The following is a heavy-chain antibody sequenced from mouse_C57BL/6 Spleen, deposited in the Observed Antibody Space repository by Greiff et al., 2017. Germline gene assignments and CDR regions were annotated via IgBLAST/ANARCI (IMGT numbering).Heavy chain of an antibody. D-gene: IGHD1-1*01. Sequence: QVQLKESGAELVKPGASVKLSCKASGYTFTSYWMHWVKQRPGRGLEWIGRIDPNSGGTKYNEKFKSKATLTVDKPSSTAYMQLSSLTSEDSAVYYCAREGAITTVVATGSYWYFDVWGTGTTVTVSS. J-gene: IGHJ1*03. CDR2: IDPNSGGT. CDR1: GYTFTSYW. V-gene: IGHV1-72*01. CDR3: AREGAITTVVATGSYWYFDV.